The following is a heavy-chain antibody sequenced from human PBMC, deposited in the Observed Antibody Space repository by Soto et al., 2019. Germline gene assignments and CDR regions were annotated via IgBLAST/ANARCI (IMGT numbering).Heavy chain of an antibody. D-gene: IGHD3-10*01. CDR1: GFTFSNAW. CDR3: TTTMVRGLSTGMDV. CDR2: IKSKTDGGTT. Sequence: EVQLVESGGGLVKPGGSLRLSCAASGFTFSNAWMNWVRQAPGKGLEWVGRIKSKTDGGTTDYAAPVKGRFTISRDDSQNTLYLQMNSLKTEDTAVYYCTTTMVRGLSTGMDVWGQGTTVTVSS. J-gene: IGHJ6*02. V-gene: IGHV3-15*07.